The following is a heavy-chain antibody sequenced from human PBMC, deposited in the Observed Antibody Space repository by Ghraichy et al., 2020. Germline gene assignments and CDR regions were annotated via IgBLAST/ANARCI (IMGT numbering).Heavy chain of an antibody. CDR1: GGSISRSNYY. CDR2: IYYSGST. V-gene: IGHV4-39*01. J-gene: IGHJ4*02. CDR3: ARLLSGLVPAAWRDY. Sequence: SQTLSLTCTVSGGSISRSNYYWGWIRQPPEKGLEWIGSIYYSGSTYYNPSLKSRVTVSVDTSKNQFSLKLSSVTAADTAVYYCARLLSGLVPAAWRDYWGQGTLVTVSS. D-gene: IGHD2-2*01.